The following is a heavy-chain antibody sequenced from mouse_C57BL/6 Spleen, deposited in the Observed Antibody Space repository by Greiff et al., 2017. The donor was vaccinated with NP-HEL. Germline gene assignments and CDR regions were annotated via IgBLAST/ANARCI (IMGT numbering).Heavy chain of an antibody. CDR3: ARGGEYYYGSRTSHWYFDV. D-gene: IGHD1-1*01. Sequence: VQLQQPGAELVKPGASVKLSCKASGYTFTSYWMHWVKQRPGRGLEWIGRIDPNSGGTTYNEKFKSKATLTVDKPSSTAYMQLSSLTSEDSAVYYCARGGEYYYGSRTSHWYFDVWGTGTTVTVSS. CDR2: IDPNSGGT. CDR1: GYTFTSYW. J-gene: IGHJ1*03. V-gene: IGHV1-72*01.